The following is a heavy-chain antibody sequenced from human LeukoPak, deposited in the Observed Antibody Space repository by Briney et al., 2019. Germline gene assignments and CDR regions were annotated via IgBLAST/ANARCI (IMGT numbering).Heavy chain of an antibody. CDR3: ARDPYQGAFDI. CDR1: GGSISNGDYY. V-gene: IGHV4-31*03. J-gene: IGHJ3*02. Sequence: SETLSLTCTVSGGSISNGDYYWSWVRQHPGKGLEWIGYIYYSGSTHSNQSPKSRVTISVDTSKNQFSLKLSSVTAADTAVYYCARDPYQGAFDIWGQGTLVTVSS. CDR2: IYYSGST.